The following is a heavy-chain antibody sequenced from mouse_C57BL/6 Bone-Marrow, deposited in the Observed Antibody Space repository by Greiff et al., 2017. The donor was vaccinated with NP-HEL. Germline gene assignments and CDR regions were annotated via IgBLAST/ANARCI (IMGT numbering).Heavy chain of an antibody. CDR2: ISSGSSTI. V-gene: IGHV5-17*01. Sequence: EVKLVESGGGLVKPGGSLKLSCAASGFTFSDYGMHWVRQAPEKGLEWVAYISSGSSTIYYADTVTGRFTISRDTAKNTLFLQMTSLRSEDTAMYYCERPALTGGRMAWFAYWGQGTLVTVSA. CDR1: GFTFSDYG. D-gene: IGHD4-1*01. CDR3: ERPALTGGRMAWFAY. J-gene: IGHJ3*01.